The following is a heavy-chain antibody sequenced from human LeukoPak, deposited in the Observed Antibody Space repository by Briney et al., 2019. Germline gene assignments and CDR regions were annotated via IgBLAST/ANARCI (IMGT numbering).Heavy chain of an antibody. CDR2: IFPSGGEI. CDR3: ATYRQVLLPFES. Sequence: GGSLRLSCAASGFTFSTFAMIWVRQPPGQGLEWVSSIFPSGGEIHYADSVRGRFTISRDNSKSTLSLQMNSLRAEDTAIYYCATYRQVLLPFESWGQGTLVTVSS. CDR1: GFTFSTFA. J-gene: IGHJ4*02. D-gene: IGHD2-8*02. V-gene: IGHV3-23*01.